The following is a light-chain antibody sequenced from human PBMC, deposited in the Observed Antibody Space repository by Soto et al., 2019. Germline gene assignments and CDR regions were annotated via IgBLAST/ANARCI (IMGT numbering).Light chain of an antibody. Sequence: DIQMTQSPSTLSGSEGDRVTITCRASQTISSWLAWYQQKPGKAPKLLIYKASTLKSGVPSRFGGSGSGTEFTLTISSLQPDDFATYYCQHYNSYSEAFGQGTKV. CDR1: QTISSW. CDR3: QHYNSYSEA. J-gene: IGKJ1*01. CDR2: KAS. V-gene: IGKV1-5*03.